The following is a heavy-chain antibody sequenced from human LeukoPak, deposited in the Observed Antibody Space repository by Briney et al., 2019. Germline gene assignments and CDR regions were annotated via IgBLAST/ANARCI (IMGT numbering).Heavy chain of an antibody. CDR3: ARGHWDYFDY. V-gene: IGHV1-18*04. Sequence: GASVKVSCKASGYTFTGYYMHWVRQAPGQGLEWMGWISAYNGNTNYAQKLQGRVTMTTDTSTSTAYMELRSLRSDDTAVYYCARGHWDYFDYWGQGTLVTVSS. J-gene: IGHJ4*02. CDR2: ISAYNGNT. D-gene: IGHD7-27*01. CDR1: GYTFTGYY.